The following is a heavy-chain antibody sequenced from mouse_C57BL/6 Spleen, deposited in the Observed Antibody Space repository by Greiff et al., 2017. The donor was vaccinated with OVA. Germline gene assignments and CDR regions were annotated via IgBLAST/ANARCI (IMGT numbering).Heavy chain of an antibody. Sequence: QLQQSGAELVKPVASVTMSCKASVYTFTTYPLAWMQQIPGNSLAWIGNFHPYNDDTKYNEKFKGKATLTVEKSSSTVYLELSRLTSDDSAVYYCARILYYGNYGFAYWGQGTLVTVSA. J-gene: IGHJ3*01. V-gene: IGHV1-47*01. CDR1: VYTFTTYP. CDR3: ARILYYGNYGFAY. CDR2: FHPYNDDT. D-gene: IGHD2-1*01.